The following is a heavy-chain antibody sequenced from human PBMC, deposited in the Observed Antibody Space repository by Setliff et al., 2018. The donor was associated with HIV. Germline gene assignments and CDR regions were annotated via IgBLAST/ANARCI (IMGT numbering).Heavy chain of an antibody. J-gene: IGHJ4*02. CDR1: GYSFTSYW. CDR3: ARRASKASLDY. CDR2: IYPGDPDT. Sequence: GESLKISCKGSGYSFTSYWIGWVRQMPGKGLEWMGIIYPGDPDTRISPSFQGQVTISADKSINTAYLQWSSLQASDTAMYYCARRASKASLDYWGQGTLVTVYS. V-gene: IGHV5-51*01.